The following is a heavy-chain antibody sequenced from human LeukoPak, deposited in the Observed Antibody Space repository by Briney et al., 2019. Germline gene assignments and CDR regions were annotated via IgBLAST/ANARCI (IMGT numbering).Heavy chain of an antibody. Sequence: SGGSLRLSCAASALTFSGYAMSWVRQAPGKGLEWVSGISGTGGSTYYADSVEGRFTISRDNSKNTLYLQMNSLRVEDTAVYYCAKPPYGSGWFFDDWGQGTLVTVSS. CDR3: AKPPYGSGWFFDD. V-gene: IGHV3-23*01. CDR1: ALTFSGYA. CDR2: ISGTGGST. D-gene: IGHD6-19*01. J-gene: IGHJ4*02.